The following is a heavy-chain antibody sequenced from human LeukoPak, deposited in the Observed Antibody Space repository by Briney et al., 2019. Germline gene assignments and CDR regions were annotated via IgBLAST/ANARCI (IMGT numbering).Heavy chain of an antibody. CDR3: TRLPIAAAGTRDY. J-gene: IGHJ4*02. CDR2: IRSKANSYAT. CDR1: GFTFSGSA. D-gene: IGHD6-13*01. Sequence: PGGSLRLSCAASGFTFSGSAMHWVRQASGKGLEWVGRIRSKANSYATAYAASVKGRFTISRDDSKNTAYLQMNSLKTEDAAVYYCTRLPIAAAGTRDYWGRGTLVTVSS. V-gene: IGHV3-73*01.